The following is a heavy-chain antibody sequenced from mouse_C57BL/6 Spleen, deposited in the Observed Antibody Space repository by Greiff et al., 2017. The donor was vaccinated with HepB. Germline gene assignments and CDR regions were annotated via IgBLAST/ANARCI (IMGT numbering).Heavy chain of an antibody. D-gene: IGHD4-1*01. CDR1: GYTFTGYW. Sequence: VQLQQSGAELMKPGASVKLSCKATGYTFTGYWIEWVKQRPGHGLEWIGEILPGSGSTNYTEKFKDKATFTADPSSNTAYMQLSSLTTEDSAIYYCARGQTGRYAMDYWGQGTSVTVSS. CDR3: ARGQTGRYAMDY. CDR2: ILPGSGST. J-gene: IGHJ4*01. V-gene: IGHV1-9*01.